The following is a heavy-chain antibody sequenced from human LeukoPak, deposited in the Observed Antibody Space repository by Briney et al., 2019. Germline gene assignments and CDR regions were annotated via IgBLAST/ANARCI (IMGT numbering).Heavy chain of an antibody. V-gene: IGHV3-23*01. Sequence: PGGSLRLSCAASGFTFSSYAMSWVRQAPGKGLEWVSAISGSGGSAYYADSVKGRFTISRDNAKNTLSLQMNSLRAEDTGLYYCARADGSHYGLEDYWGQGTLVTVSS. CDR3: ARADGSHYGLEDY. D-gene: IGHD1-26*01. CDR2: ISGSGGSA. CDR1: GFTFSSYA. J-gene: IGHJ4*02.